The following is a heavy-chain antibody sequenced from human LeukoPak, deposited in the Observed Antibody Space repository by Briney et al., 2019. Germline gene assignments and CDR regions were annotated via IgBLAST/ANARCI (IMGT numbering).Heavy chain of an antibody. Sequence: GASMKVSCKASGYTFISYYMHWVRQAPGQGLEWMGIINPSGGSTRYAQKFQGRVTMTRDKSTGTIYMELSSLRSEDTAVYFCARDSGTVSDAFDIWGQGTMVTVSS. CDR2: INPSGGST. CDR3: ARDSGTVSDAFDI. D-gene: IGHD4-11*01. J-gene: IGHJ3*02. CDR1: GYTFISYY. V-gene: IGHV1-46*01.